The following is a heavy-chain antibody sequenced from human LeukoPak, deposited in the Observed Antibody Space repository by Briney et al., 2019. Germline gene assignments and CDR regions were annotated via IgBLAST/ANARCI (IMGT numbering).Heavy chain of an antibody. Sequence: GGSLRLSCAASGFTFDDYGMSWVRQAPGKGLEWVSDINWNGDSTGYADSVKGRFTISRDNAKNSLYLQLNSLRAEDTAVYYCANLLRWEPYWGQGTLVTVSS. V-gene: IGHV3-20*04. CDR3: ANLLRWEPY. CDR2: INWNGDST. CDR1: GFTFDDYG. D-gene: IGHD4-23*01. J-gene: IGHJ4*02.